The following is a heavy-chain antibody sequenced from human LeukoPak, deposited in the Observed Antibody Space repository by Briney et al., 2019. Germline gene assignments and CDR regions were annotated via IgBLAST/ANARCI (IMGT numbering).Heavy chain of an antibody. V-gene: IGHV1-8*03. J-gene: IGHJ6*03. CDR3: ASGYYDSSGDHYYYMDV. Sequence: GASVKVSCKASGYTFTSYDINWVRQATGQGLEWMGWMNPNSGNTGYAQKFQGRVTITRNTSISTAYMELSSLRSEDTAVYYCASGYYDSSGDHYYYMDVWGKGTTVTVSS. CDR2: MNPNSGNT. CDR1: GYTFTSYD. D-gene: IGHD3-22*01.